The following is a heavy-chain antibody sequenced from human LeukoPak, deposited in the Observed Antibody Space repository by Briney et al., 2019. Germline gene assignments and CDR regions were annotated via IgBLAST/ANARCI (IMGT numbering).Heavy chain of an antibody. CDR3: ASLLVDSSGYYN. Sequence: ASVKVSCKASGYTFTSYDINWVRQATGQGLEWMGWMNPNSGNTGYAQKFQGRVTMTRNTSISTAYMELSSLRSEDTAVYCCASLLVDSSGYYNWGRGTLVTVSS. V-gene: IGHV1-8*01. J-gene: IGHJ4*02. D-gene: IGHD3-22*01. CDR2: MNPNSGNT. CDR1: GYTFTSYD.